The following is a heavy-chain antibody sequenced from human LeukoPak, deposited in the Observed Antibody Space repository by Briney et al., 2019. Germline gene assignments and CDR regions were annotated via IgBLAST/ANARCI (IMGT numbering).Heavy chain of an antibody. CDR1: GYTFTGYY. D-gene: IGHD3-3*01. J-gene: IGHJ3*02. V-gene: IGHV1-2*02. CDR2: INPNSGGT. Sequence: ASVKVSCKASGYTFTGYYMHWVRQAPGQGLEWMGWINPNSGGTNYAQKFQGRVTMTRDTSISTAYMELSRLRSDDTAVYYCARGEYDFWSGYGDAFDIWGQGTMVTVSS. CDR3: ARGEYDFWSGYGDAFDI.